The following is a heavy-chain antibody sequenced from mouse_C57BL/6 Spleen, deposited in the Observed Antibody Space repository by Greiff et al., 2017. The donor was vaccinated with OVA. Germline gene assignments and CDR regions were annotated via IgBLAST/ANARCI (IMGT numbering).Heavy chain of an antibody. D-gene: IGHD2-5*01. V-gene: IGHV1-82*01. CDR1: GYAFSSSW. J-gene: IGHJ1*03. CDR3: ARDSNYDWYFDV. Sequence: VQLQQSGPELVKPGASVKISCKASGYAFSSSWMNWVKQRPGKGLEWIGRIYPGDGDTNYNGKFKGKATLTADKSSSTAYMQLSSLTSEDSAVYFCARDSNYDWYFDVWGTGTTVTVSS. CDR2: IYPGDGDT.